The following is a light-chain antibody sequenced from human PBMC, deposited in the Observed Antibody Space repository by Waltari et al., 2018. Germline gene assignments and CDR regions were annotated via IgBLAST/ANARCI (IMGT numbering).Light chain of an antibody. CDR2: RNN. CDR1: SSNIGSNY. CDR3: AAWDDCLSGFYV. Sequence: QSVLTQPPSASGTPGQRVTISCSGSSSNIGSNYVYWYQQLPGTAPKLLIYRNNHRPSGVLHLFAVSKAAASASLACVGLRSEDEADYYGAAWDDCLSGFYVFGTGTKFTVL. V-gene: IGLV1-47*01. J-gene: IGLJ1*01.